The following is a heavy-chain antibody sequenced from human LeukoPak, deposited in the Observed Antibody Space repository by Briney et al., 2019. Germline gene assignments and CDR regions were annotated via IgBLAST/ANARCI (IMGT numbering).Heavy chain of an antibody. Sequence: PSETLSLTCTVSGGSIGTSHYYWGWLRQPPGKGLEWIGSIYFSGSTNYNPSLKSRVSISVDTSKNQFSLRLSSVTASDTAVYYCARPVDYGLASDAFDIWGQGTMVTVSS. D-gene: IGHD4-17*01. CDR1: GGSIGTSHYY. J-gene: IGHJ3*02. CDR3: ARPVDYGLASDAFDI. V-gene: IGHV4-39*01. CDR2: IYFSGST.